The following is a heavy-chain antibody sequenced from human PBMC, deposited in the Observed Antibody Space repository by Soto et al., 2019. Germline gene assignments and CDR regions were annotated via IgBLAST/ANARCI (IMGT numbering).Heavy chain of an antibody. J-gene: IGHJ3*02. CDR2: IYYSGST. CDR3: ARQVGDTGGAFDI. V-gene: IGHV4-39*01. Sequence: PSETLSLTCTVSGGSISSSSYYWGWIRQPPGKGLEWIGSIYYSGSTYYNPSLKSRVTISVDTSKNQFSLKLSSVTAADTAVYYCARQVGDTGGAFDIWGQGTMVTVSS. D-gene: IGHD1-26*01. CDR1: GGSISSSSYY.